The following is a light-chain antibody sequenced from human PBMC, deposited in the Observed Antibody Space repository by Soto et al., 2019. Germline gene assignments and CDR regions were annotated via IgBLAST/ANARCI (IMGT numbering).Light chain of an antibody. J-gene: IGKJ4*01. Sequence: VLTQSPPTLSLSPGERATLSCRASRSISTNVAWYQHKSGQAPRLLIYSASTRATGIPTRFSGSGSGTEFTLTISSLQSEDFAIYYCQQYNNWPPITFGGGTKVDIK. CDR1: RSISTN. V-gene: IGKV3-15*01. CDR2: SAS. CDR3: QQYNNWPPIT.